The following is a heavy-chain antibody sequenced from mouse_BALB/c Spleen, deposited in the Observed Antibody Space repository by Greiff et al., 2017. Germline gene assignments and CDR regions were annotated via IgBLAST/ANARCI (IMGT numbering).Heavy chain of an antibody. CDR3: ARALRSWFAY. V-gene: IGHV14-3*02. Sequence: VQLKESGAELVKPGASVKLSCTASGFNIKDTYMHWVKQRPEQGLEWIGRIDPANGNTKYDPKFQGKATITADTSSNTAYLQLSSLTSEDTAVYYCARALRSWFAYWGQGTLVTVSA. CDR2: IDPANGNT. D-gene: IGHD1-1*01. CDR1: GFNIKDTY. J-gene: IGHJ3*01.